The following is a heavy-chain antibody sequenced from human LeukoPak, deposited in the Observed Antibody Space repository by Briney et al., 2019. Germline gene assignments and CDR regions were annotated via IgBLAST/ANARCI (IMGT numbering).Heavy chain of an antibody. CDR1: GFTFSSYS. J-gene: IGHJ4*02. V-gene: IGHV3-48*04. Sequence: HSGGSLRLSCAASGFTFSSYSMNWVRQAPGKGLEWVSYISSSSSTIYYADSVKGRFTISRDNAKNSLYLQMNSLRAEDTAVYYCARDKGNDYWGQGTLVTVSS. CDR2: ISSSSSTI. CDR3: ARDKGNDY.